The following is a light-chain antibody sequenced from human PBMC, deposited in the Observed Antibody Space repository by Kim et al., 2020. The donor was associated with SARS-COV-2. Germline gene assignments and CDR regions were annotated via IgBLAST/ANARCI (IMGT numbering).Light chain of an antibody. CDR1: QSVSSNY. J-gene: IGKJ1*01. Sequence: LCPGERATLSCRASQSVSSNYLAWYQQKPGQAPRLLIYGASSRATGIPDRFSGSGSGTDFTLTISRLEPEDFAVYYCQQYGSSRTFGQGTKVDIK. CDR2: GAS. V-gene: IGKV3-20*01. CDR3: QQYGSSRT.